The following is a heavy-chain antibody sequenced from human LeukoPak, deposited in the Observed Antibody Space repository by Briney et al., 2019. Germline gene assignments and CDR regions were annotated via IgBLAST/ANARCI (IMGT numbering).Heavy chain of an antibody. J-gene: IGHJ6*03. CDR1: GFTFSDYY. CDR3: ARAGYDSSGYYYGYYMDV. V-gene: IGHV3-11*04. Sequence: PGGSLRLSCAASGFTFSDYYMSWIRQAPGKGLEWVSYISSSGSTIYYADSVKGRFTISRDNAKNSLYLQMNSLRAEDTAVYYCARAGYDSSGYYYGYYMDVWGKGTTVTVSS. CDR2: ISSSGSTI. D-gene: IGHD3-22*01.